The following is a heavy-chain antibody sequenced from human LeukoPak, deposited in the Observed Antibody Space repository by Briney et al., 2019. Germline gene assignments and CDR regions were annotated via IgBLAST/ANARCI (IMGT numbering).Heavy chain of an antibody. J-gene: IGHJ6*03. V-gene: IGHV1-69*01. Sequence: SVKVSCKASGGTFSSYAISWVRQAPGQGLEWMGGIIPIFGTANYAQKFQGRVTITADESTSTAYMELSSLRSEDTAVYYCAGGFWSGYYYYYYMDVWGKGTTVTVSS. CDR1: GGTFSSYA. CDR2: IIPIFGTA. D-gene: IGHD3-3*01. CDR3: AGGFWSGYYYYYYMDV.